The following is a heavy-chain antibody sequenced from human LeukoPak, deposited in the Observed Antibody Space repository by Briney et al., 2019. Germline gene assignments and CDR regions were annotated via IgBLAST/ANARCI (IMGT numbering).Heavy chain of an antibody. CDR3: ARGPHSGTSYYRYYYVDV. CDR2: MNPNSGNT. V-gene: IGHV1-8*02. CDR1: GYTFTSYG. D-gene: IGHD3-10*01. J-gene: IGHJ6*03. Sequence: ASVKVSCKASGYTFTSYGISWVRQAPGQGLEWMGWMNPNSGNTGYAQKFQGRVTMTRNTSISTAYMELSSLRSDDTAVYYCARGPHSGTSYYRYYYVDVWGKGTTVTISS.